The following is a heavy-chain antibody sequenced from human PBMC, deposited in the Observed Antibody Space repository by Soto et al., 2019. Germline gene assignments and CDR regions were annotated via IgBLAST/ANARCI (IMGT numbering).Heavy chain of an antibody. V-gene: IGHV3-11*01. J-gene: IGHJ4*02. D-gene: IGHD3-3*01. CDR2: ISSSGSTI. Sequence: GGSLRLSCAASGFTFSDYYMSWIRQAPGKGLEWVSYISSSGSTIYYADSVKGRFTISRDNAKNSLYLQMNSLRAEDTAVYYCARDSHGGYDFWSGYYSDHRIDYWGQGTLVTVSS. CDR1: GFTFSDYY. CDR3: ARDSHGGYDFWSGYYSDHRIDY.